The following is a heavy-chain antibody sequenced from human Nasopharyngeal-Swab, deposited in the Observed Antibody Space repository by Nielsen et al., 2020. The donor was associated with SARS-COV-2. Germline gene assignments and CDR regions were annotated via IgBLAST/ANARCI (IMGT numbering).Heavy chain of an antibody. CDR1: GFTFSSYA. CDR2: ISGSGGST. D-gene: IGHD3-3*01. V-gene: IGHV3-23*01. J-gene: IGHJ4*02. Sequence: GESLKISCAASGFTFSSYAMSWVRQAPGKGLEWVSAISGSGGSTYYADSVKGRFTISRDNAENSLYLQMNSLRAEDTAVYYCAREVDLEWLFYFDYWGQGTLVTVSS. CDR3: AREVDLEWLFYFDY.